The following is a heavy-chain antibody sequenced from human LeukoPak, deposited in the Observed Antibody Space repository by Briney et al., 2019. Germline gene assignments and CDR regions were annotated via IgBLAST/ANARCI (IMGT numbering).Heavy chain of an antibody. V-gene: IGHV3-23*01. D-gene: IGHD6-19*01. Sequence: GGPLRLSCAASGFTFSNSAMSWVRQAPGKGLEWVSTLSGSGITTYYADSVKGRFTISRDNSKNTLYLQMNSLRAEDTAVYYCAKGIYSSGSSYFDYWGHGTLVTVSS. CDR2: LSGSGITT. J-gene: IGHJ4*01. CDR3: AKGIYSSGSSYFDY. CDR1: GFTFSNSA.